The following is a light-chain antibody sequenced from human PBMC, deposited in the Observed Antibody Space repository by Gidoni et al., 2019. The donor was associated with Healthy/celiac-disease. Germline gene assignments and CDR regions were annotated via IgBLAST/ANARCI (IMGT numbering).Light chain of an antibody. CDR3: CSYAGSYTYV. CDR1: SSDVGGYNY. J-gene: IGLJ1*01. Sequence: QSALTQPRSVSGSPGQSFTISCTGTSSDVGGYNYVSWYQQHPGKVPKLMIYDVSKRPAGVPDRFSGSKSGNTASLTISGLQAEDEADYYCCSYAGSYTYVFGTGTKVTVL. CDR2: DVS. V-gene: IGLV2-11*01.